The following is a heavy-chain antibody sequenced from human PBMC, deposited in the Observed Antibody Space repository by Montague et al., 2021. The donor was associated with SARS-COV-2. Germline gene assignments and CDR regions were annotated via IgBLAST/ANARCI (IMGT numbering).Heavy chain of an antibody. D-gene: IGHD2-21*02. Sequence: SETLSLTCAVYGGSLSGYYWSWIRQPPGKGLERIGEINHSGSTXXXPSXXXRVTISVDTSKNQFSLKLSSVTAADTAVYYCARGSWHIVVVTAIRDGYYGMDVWGQGTTVTVSS. J-gene: IGHJ6*02. CDR1: GGSLSGYY. CDR2: INHSGST. CDR3: ARGSWHIVVVTAIRDGYYGMDV. V-gene: IGHV4-34*01.